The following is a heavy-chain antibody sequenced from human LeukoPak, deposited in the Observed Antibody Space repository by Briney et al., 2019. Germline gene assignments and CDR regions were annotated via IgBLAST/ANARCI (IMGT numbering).Heavy chain of an antibody. CDR3: ARGYYDFWSGYYGGYYFDY. D-gene: IGHD3-3*01. J-gene: IGHJ4*02. CDR2: IYYRWST. V-gene: IGHV4-61*01. CDR1: GGSVSSGSYY. Sequence: SETLSLTCTVSGGSVSSGSYYWSWIRQPPGKGLEWIRYIYYRWSTNYNPSLKSRVTISVDTSKNQFSLKLSSVTAADTAVYYWARGYYDFWSGYYGGYYFDYWGQGTLVTVSS.